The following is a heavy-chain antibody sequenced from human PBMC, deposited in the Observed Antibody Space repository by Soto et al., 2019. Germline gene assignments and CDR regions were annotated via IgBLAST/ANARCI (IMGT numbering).Heavy chain of an antibody. V-gene: IGHV3-33*08. CDR3: ARGSIVAAEYGMDV. CDR1: GFTFSSYA. D-gene: IGHD6-13*01. J-gene: IGHJ6*02. Sequence: PGGSLRLSCAASGFTFSSYAMHWVRQAPGKGLEWVAVIWHDGSKTYYADSVKGRLIISRDNSKNTLYVQINSLRAEDRGVYFCARGSIVAAEYGMDVWGQGTTVTVSS. CDR2: IWHDGSKT.